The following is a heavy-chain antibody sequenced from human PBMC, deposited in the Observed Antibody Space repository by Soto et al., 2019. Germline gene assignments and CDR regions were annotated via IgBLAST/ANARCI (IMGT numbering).Heavy chain of an antibody. J-gene: IGHJ6*02. CDR2: ISSSSSYI. CDR3: ARHQGPAAGNYGMDV. CDR1: GFTFSSYS. Sequence: EVQLVESGGGLVKPGGSLRLSCAASGFTFSSYSMNWVRQAPGTGLEWVASISSSSSYIYYADSVKGRFTISRDKAKNSLFLQMSSLRAEDTALYYCARHQGPAAGNYGMDVWGRGTTVTVSS. V-gene: IGHV3-21*02. D-gene: IGHD6-13*01.